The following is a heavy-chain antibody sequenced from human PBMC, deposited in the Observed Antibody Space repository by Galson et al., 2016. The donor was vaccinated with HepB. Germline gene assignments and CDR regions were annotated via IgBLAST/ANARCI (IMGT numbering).Heavy chain of an antibody. CDR3: AQTYVSGPGSSFDV. D-gene: IGHD3-10*01. CDR2: IDWNDNK. CDR1: GFSLRTSGMY. Sequence: PALVTPTQTLTLTCTFSGFSLRTSGMYVSWIRQPPGKPLEWLALIDWNDNKYYSTSLKTRLTISKDTSKNQVVLTMTNMDPVDTATYYCAQTYVSGPGSSFDVWGQGTMVTVSS. J-gene: IGHJ3*01. V-gene: IGHV2-70*01.